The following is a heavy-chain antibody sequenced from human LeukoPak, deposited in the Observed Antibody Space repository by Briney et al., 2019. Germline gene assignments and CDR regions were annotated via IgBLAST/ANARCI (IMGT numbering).Heavy chain of an antibody. Sequence: HPGGSLRLSCAASGFTVSSNYMSWVRQAPGKGLEWVSVIYSGGSTYYADSVKGRFTISRDNSKNTLYLQMNSLRAEDTAVYYCAREVAAGTSGYWGQGTLVTVSS. J-gene: IGHJ4*02. CDR3: AREVAAGTSGY. CDR2: IYSGGST. V-gene: IGHV3-53*01. CDR1: GFTVSSNY. D-gene: IGHD6-13*01.